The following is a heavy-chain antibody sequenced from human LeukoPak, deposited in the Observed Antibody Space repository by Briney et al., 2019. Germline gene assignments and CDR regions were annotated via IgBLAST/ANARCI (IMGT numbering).Heavy chain of an antibody. D-gene: IGHD2-15*01. V-gene: IGHV4-61*08. J-gene: IGHJ4*02. Sequence: SETLSLTCTVSGGSISSGGYYWSWIRQHPGKGLEWIGYTYYSGSTNYNPSLKSRVTISIDTSKNQFSLKLSSVTAADTAVYYCATHPPKLCTGGSCSDYWGQGTLVTVSS. CDR3: ATHPPKLCTGGSCSDY. CDR1: GGSISSGGYY. CDR2: TYYSGST.